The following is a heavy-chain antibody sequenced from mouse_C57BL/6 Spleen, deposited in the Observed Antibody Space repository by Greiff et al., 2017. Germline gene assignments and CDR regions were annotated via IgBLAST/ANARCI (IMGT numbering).Heavy chain of an antibody. CDR3: ARSGYYYGSSRFDY. V-gene: IGHV1-19*01. CDR2: IIPYNGGT. CDR1: GYTFTDYY. J-gene: IGHJ2*01. D-gene: IGHD1-1*01. Sequence: VQLQQSGPVLVKPGASVKMSCKASGYTFTDYYMNWVKQSHGKSLEWIGVIIPYNGGTSYNQKFKGKATLTVDTSSSTAYMELNSLTSEDSAVYYCARSGYYYGSSRFDYWGQGTTLTVSS.